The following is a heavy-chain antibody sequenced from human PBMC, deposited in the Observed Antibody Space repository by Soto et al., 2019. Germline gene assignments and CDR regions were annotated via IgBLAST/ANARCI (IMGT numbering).Heavy chain of an antibody. V-gene: IGHV4-34*01. CDR3: ARVKVYDYVWGSYRGWFDP. CDR2: INHSGST. J-gene: IGHJ5*02. CDR1: GGSFSGYY. D-gene: IGHD3-16*01. Sequence: QVQLQQWGAGLLKPSETLSLTCAVYGGSFSGYYWSWIRQPPGKGLEWIGEINHSGSTNYNPSLKSRVTISVDTSKNQFSLKLSSVTAADTAVYYCARVKVYDYVWGSYRGWFDPWGQGTLVTVSS.